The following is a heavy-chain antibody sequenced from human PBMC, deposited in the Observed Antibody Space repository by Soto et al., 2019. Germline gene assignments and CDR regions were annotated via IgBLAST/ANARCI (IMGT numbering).Heavy chain of an antibody. CDR3: ARGAARGFWSGLRKFDY. CDR1: GGSFSGYY. J-gene: IGHJ4*02. D-gene: IGHD3-3*01. Sequence: SETLSLTCAVYGGSFSGYYWSWIRQPPGKGLEWIGEINHSGSTNYNPSLKSRVTISVDTSKNQFSLKLSSVTAADTAVYYCARGAARGFWSGLRKFDYWGQGTLVTVSS. CDR2: INHSGST. V-gene: IGHV4-34*01.